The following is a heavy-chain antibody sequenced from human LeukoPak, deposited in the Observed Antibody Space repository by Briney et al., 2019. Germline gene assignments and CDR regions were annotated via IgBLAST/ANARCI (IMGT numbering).Heavy chain of an antibody. CDR2: ISYDGSNK. Sequence: PGGSLRLSCAASGFTFSSYAMHWVRQAPGKGLEWVAVISYDGSNKYYADSVKGRFTISRDNSKNTLYLQMNSLRAEDTAVYYCARDGSYYDSSGYYYDYWGQGTLVTVSS. CDR3: ARDGSYYDSSGYYYDY. D-gene: IGHD3-22*01. J-gene: IGHJ4*02. V-gene: IGHV3-30*04. CDR1: GFTFSSYA.